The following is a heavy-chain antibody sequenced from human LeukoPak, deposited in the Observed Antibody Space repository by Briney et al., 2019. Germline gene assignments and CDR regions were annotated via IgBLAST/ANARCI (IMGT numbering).Heavy chain of an antibody. J-gene: IGHJ5*02. CDR3: AKDPLLGTASYNWFDP. CDR1: ALTFSSYA. CDR2: IRGSGGST. D-gene: IGHD1-1*01. Sequence: RGSMSLSCAASALTFSSYAVSWVRQAPGEVMEWVSAIRGSGGSTSHADSVKGRFTISRDNAKNSRYLQMNSLRAEDTAVYYCAKDPLLGTASYNWFDPWGQGTLVTVSS. V-gene: IGHV3-23*01.